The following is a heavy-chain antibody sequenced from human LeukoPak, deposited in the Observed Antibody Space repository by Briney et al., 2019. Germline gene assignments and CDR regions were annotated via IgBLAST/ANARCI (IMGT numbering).Heavy chain of an antibody. J-gene: IGHJ6*03. Sequence: SEALSLTCAVYGESFSGYYWTWVRQPPGKGLEWIGDINHSGRTTYNPSLKSRVIISVDTSKNLFSLNLTSVTAADTAVYYCTRPWQRRYYMDVWGKGTTVAVSS. CDR3: TRPWQRRYYMDV. CDR2: INHSGRT. V-gene: IGHV4-34*01. CDR1: GESFSGYY.